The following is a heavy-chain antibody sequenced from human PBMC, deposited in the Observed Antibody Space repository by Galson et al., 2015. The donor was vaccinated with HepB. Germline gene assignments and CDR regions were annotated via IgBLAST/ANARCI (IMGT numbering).Heavy chain of an antibody. D-gene: IGHD6-19*01. Sequence: SETLSLTCAVYGGSFSGYYWSWIRQPPGKGLEWIGEINHSGSTNYNPSLKSRVTISVDTSKNQFSLKLSSVTAADTAVYYCARGLKYSSGNPRYPFRHWGQGTLVTVSS. CDR1: GGSFSGYY. CDR3: ARGLKYSSGNPRYPFRH. J-gene: IGHJ1*01. CDR2: INHSGST. V-gene: IGHV4-34*01.